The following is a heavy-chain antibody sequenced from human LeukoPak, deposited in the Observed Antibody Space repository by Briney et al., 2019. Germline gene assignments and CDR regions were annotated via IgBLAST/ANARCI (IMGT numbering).Heavy chain of an antibody. J-gene: IGHJ4*02. D-gene: IGHD1-26*01. CDR2: ISYDGSNK. CDR1: GFTFSSYA. Sequence: GGSLRLSCAASGFTFSSYAMSWVRQAPGKGLEWVAVISYDGSNKYYADSVKGRFTISRDNSKNTLYLQMNSLRAEDTAVYYCAKNWIESYTDYWGQGTLVTVSS. CDR3: AKNWIESYTDY. V-gene: IGHV3-30*18.